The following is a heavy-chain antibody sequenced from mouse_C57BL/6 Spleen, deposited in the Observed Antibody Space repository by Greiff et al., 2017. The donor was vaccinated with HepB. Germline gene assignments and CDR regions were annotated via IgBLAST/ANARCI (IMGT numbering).Heavy chain of an antibody. CDR2: IYPGSGNT. CDR3: ASYYYGSSLDY. V-gene: IGHV1-76*01. CDR1: GYTFTDYY. J-gene: IGHJ2*01. Sequence: QVQLQQSGAELVRPGASVKLSCKASGYTFTDYYINWVKQRPGQGLEWIARIYPGSGNTYYNEKFKGKATLTAEKSSSTAYMQLSSLTSEDSAVYFCASYYYGSSLDYWGQGTTLTVSS. D-gene: IGHD1-1*01.